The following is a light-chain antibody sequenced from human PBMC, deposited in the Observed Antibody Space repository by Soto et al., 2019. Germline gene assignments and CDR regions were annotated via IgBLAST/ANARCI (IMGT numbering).Light chain of an antibody. CDR2: DVS. J-gene: IGLJ1*01. CDR1: SSDVGGYNY. Sequence: QSALTQPHSVSGSPGQSVTISCTGTSSDVGGYNYVSWYQHHPGKAPKLIIYDVSERPSGVPDRFSGSKSGNTGNTASLTISGLQAEDEADYYCCSYAGSNTHVFGSGTKLTVL. CDR3: CSYAGSNTHV. V-gene: IGLV2-11*01.